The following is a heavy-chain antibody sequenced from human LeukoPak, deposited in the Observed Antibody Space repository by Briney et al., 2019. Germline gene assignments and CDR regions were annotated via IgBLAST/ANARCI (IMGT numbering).Heavy chain of an antibody. D-gene: IGHD6-19*01. CDR3: AKDAYSSGWYEDAFDI. CDR2: ISWNSGSI. CDR1: GFTFDDYA. V-gene: IGHV3-9*01. Sequence: GGSLRLSCAASGFTFDDYAMHWVRQAPGKGLEWVSGISWNSGSIGYADSVKGRFTISRDNAKNSLYLEMNSLRAEDTALYYCAKDAYSSGWYEDAFDIWGQGTMVTVSS. J-gene: IGHJ3*02.